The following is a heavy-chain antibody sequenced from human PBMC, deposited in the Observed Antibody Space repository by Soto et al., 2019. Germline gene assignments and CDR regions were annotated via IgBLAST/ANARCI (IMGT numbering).Heavy chain of an antibody. CDR3: AKDGIRKDDY. Sequence: GGSLRLSCSASGFSISDYAMSWVRQPPGKGLEWVSSISDSGSRTFYADSVKGRFAISRDTSKNTVYMQMNNLRAEDTALYYCAKDGIRKDDYWGQGTVVTVSS. CDR1: GFSISDYA. J-gene: IGHJ4*02. V-gene: IGHV3-23*01. CDR2: ISDSGSRT.